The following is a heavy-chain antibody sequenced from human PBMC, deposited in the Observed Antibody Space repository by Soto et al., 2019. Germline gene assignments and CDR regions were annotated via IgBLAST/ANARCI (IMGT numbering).Heavy chain of an antibody. Sequence: QLVESGGGVVQPGRSLRLSCATSGFTFINHGIHWFRQAPGKGLEWVGDISYNGIDTWYADSVKGRFTIYRDNFKNTAYLQMNGLRLEDTAVYYCLSGEGQNGHDTRFDYWCQGTLVTVSP. D-gene: IGHD5-12*01. CDR1: GFTFINHG. V-gene: IGHV3-30*03. J-gene: IGHJ4*02. CDR3: LSGEGQNGHDTRFDY. CDR2: ISYNGIDT.